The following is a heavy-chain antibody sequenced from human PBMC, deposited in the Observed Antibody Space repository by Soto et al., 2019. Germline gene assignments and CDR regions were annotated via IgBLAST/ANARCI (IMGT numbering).Heavy chain of an antibody. J-gene: IGHJ1*01. V-gene: IGHV1-46*01. Sequence: QVQLVQSGAEVKKPGASVKVSCKTSGYIFTAYSMHWVRQAPGQGLEWMGVVNPSGGSAHYAQSFEGRVTLTRDTSTSTFYIELSRLRSEDTAVYYCAREENCRGGTCYSEYFHHWGQGTLVTDSS. CDR3: AREENCRGGTCYSEYFHH. D-gene: IGHD2-15*01. CDR2: VNPSGGSA. CDR1: GYIFTAYS.